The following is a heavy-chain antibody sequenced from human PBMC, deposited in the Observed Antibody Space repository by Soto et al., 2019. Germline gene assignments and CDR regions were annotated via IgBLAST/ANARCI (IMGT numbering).Heavy chain of an antibody. Sequence: QMQLQESGPGLVKPSETLSLTCTVSGGSISNYYWNWIRQPPGKGLEWIGHIYSSGSTNYNPSLESRVSILVDSSKNQFSLKLSSVTAADTAVYYCARDRGDRNDYYYVMDVWGQGTTVTVSS. J-gene: IGHJ6*02. CDR3: ARDRGDRNDYYYVMDV. V-gene: IGHV4-59*01. D-gene: IGHD7-27*01. CDR2: IYSSGST. CDR1: GGSISNYY.